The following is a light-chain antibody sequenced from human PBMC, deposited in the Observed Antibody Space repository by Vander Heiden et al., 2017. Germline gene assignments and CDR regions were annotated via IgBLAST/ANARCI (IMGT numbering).Light chain of an antibody. Sequence: QSSLTHPAPVSGSPGQPLPISCTRTSSDIVVYNYVSWYQQQPGKAPKLMIYEVSNRPSGVSDRFSGSKSGNTASLTISGLQAEDEADYYCSSYTNSGTYVFGTGTKVTVL. J-gene: IGLJ1*01. CDR3: SSYTNSGTYV. V-gene: IGLV2-14*01. CDR2: EVS. CDR1: SSDIVVYNY.